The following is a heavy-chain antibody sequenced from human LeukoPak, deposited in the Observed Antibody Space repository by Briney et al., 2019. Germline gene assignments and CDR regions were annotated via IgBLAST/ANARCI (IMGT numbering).Heavy chain of an antibody. Sequence: SVKVSCKASGGTFSSYAISWVRQAPGQGLEWMGGIIPIFGTANYAQKFQGRVTITADESTSTAYMELSSLRSEDTAVYYCARDDYDYVWGSYRETYYFDYWGQGTLVTVSS. CDR1: GGTFSSYA. CDR3: ARDDYDYVWGSYRETYYFDY. D-gene: IGHD3-16*02. CDR2: IIPIFGTA. J-gene: IGHJ4*02. V-gene: IGHV1-69*13.